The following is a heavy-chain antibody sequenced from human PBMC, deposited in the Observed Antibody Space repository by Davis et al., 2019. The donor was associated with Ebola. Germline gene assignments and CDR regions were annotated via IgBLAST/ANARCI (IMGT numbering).Heavy chain of an antibody. CDR3: ARDSPYCSSTSCYVDY. CDR1: GGTFSSYA. J-gene: IGHJ4*02. V-gene: IGHV1-69*13. D-gene: IGHD2-2*01. Sequence: SVKVSCKASGGTFSSYAISWVRQAPGQGLEWMGGIIPIFGTANYAQKFQGRVTITADESTITAYMELSSLRSEDTAVYYCARDSPYCSSTSCYVDYWGQGTLVTVSS. CDR2: IIPIFGTA.